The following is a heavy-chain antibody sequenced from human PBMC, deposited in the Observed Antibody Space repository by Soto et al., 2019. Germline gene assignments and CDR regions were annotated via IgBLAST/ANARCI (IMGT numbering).Heavy chain of an antibody. CDR1: DFDLRSYG. CDR3: ARDSGWPILNFDN. D-gene: IGHD3-10*01. CDR2: SSYDGIET. J-gene: IGHJ4*02. Sequence: GGSLRRSCAASDFDLRSYGIHWVRQAPGKGLEWVAASSYDGIETFYADSAKGRFTVSKEMSKNTAFLQMNALRHEDTAVYFCARDSGWPILNFDNWGQGTPVTVSS. V-gene: IGHV3-30*03.